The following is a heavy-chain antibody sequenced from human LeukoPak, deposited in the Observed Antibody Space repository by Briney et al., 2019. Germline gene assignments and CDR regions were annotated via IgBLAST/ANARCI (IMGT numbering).Heavy chain of an antibody. J-gene: IGHJ4*02. V-gene: IGHV3-11*04. Sequence: GGSLRLSCAASGFTFSDNYMTWVRQAPGRGLEWLSYISGNGRYIQYADSVKGRFTISRDNAKNLLSLQMDSLRVEDTAIYYCARDPRTVQIWGQGTLVTVSS. D-gene: IGHD1-1*01. CDR3: ARDPRTVQI. CDR2: ISGNGRYI. CDR1: GFTFSDNY.